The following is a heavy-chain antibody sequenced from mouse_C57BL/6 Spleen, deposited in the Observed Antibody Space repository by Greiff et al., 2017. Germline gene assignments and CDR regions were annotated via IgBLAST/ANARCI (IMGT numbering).Heavy chain of an antibody. CDR3: ARSGGTDWFAY. CDR1: GYTFTSYW. J-gene: IGHJ3*01. CDR2: IDPSDSYT. D-gene: IGHD3-3*01. V-gene: IGHV1-50*01. Sequence: QVQLKQPGAELVKPGASVKLSCKASGYTFTSYWMQWVKQRPGQGLEWIGEIDPSDSYTNYNQKFKGKATLTVDTSSSTAYMQLSSLTSEDSAVYYCARSGGTDWFAYWGQGTLVTVSA.